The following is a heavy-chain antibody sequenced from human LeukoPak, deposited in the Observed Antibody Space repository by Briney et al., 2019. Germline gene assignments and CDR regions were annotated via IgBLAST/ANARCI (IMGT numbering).Heavy chain of an antibody. Sequence: GGSLRLSCAASGFTFSNYAMSWVRQAPGKGLEWVSAISGSGGSTYYADSVKGRFTISRDNSKNTLYLQMNSLRAEDTAVYYCAKDRDYDSSGHESFDYWGQGTLVTVSS. CDR1: GFTFSNYA. D-gene: IGHD3-22*01. CDR3: AKDRDYDSSGHESFDY. V-gene: IGHV3-23*01. J-gene: IGHJ4*02. CDR2: ISGSGGST.